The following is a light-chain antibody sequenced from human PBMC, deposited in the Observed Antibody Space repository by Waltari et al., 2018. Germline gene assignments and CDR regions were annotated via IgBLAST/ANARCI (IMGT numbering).Light chain of an antibody. CDR3: QQYNSWPPIT. Sequence: VVPTQSPATLSVSPGESAIISCRASQSVSSNLAWYQPKPGQAPRLLIYDPSTRASSNPARFRGSGSGTEFTLTNNSLQSEDSATYYCQQYNSWPPITFGQGTRLDI. V-gene: IGKV3-15*01. J-gene: IGKJ5*01. CDR1: QSVSSN. CDR2: DPS.